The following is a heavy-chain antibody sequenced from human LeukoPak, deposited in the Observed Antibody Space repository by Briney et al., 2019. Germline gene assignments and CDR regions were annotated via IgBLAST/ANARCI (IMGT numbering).Heavy chain of an antibody. CDR3: ARGRYFDWPPAPYFDY. D-gene: IGHD3-9*01. V-gene: IGHV4-59*01. CDR2: IYYSGST. Sequence: PSETLSLTCTVSGGFISSYYWSWIRQPPGKGLEWIGYIYYSGSTNYNPSLKSRVTISVDTSKNQFSLKLSSVTAADTAVYYCARGRYFDWPPAPYFDYWGQGTLVTVSS. CDR1: GGFISSYY. J-gene: IGHJ4*02.